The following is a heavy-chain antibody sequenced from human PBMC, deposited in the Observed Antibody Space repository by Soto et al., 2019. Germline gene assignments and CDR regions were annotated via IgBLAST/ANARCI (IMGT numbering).Heavy chain of an antibody. CDR1: GGSISSSNYY. CDR3: ASLGILTGQPRWFDH. Sequence: PSETLSLTCTVSGGSISSSNYYWGWIRQPPGKGLEWIGSIYYIGSTYSNPSLKSRVTISVDTSKNQFSLKLSSVTAADTAVYYYASLGILTGQPRWFDHWGQGTLVTVSS. CDR2: IYYIGST. V-gene: IGHV4-39*01. J-gene: IGHJ5*02. D-gene: IGHD3-9*01.